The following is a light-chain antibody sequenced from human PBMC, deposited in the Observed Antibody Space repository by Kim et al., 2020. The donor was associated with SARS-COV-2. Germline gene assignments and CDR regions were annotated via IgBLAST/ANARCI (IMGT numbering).Light chain of an antibody. Sequence: SPGEGAAHSCRAGQGSGSSSVAWSQQKPGHGPRLLIYGASTRATDIPDRFSGSGSGTDFTLTISGLEPDDYAVYCCHQYSISSLAFGQGTKVDIK. V-gene: IGKV3-20*01. CDR3: HQYSISSLA. J-gene: IGKJ1*01. CDR1: QGSGSSS. CDR2: GAS.